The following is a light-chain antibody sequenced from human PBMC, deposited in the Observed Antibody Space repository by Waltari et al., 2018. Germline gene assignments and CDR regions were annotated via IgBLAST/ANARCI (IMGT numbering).Light chain of an antibody. Sequence: DIQMTQSPSSLSASVGDRVTITCRASQSISTYLNWYQHKPGKAPNLLIYSASTLQGGVPSRFSGSGSGTDFTLTISSLQPEDFATYYCQQSSRTPPTFGQGTKVEVK. CDR2: SAS. J-gene: IGKJ1*01. CDR1: QSISTY. CDR3: QQSSRTPPT. V-gene: IGKV1-39*01.